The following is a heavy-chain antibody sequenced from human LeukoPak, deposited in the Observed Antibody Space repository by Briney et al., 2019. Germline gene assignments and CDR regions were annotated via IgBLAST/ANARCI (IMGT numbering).Heavy chain of an antibody. CDR2: IWYDGSNK. Sequence: SGGSLRLSCAASGFTFSSHGMHWVRQAPGKGLEWVAVIWYDGSNKYYADSVKGRFTILRDNSENTLSLQMNSLRAEDTAVYYCTREGPQTGTSAFDIWGQGTLVTVSS. D-gene: IGHD1-1*01. CDR3: TREGPQTGTSAFDI. CDR1: GFTFSSHG. V-gene: IGHV3-33*01. J-gene: IGHJ3*02.